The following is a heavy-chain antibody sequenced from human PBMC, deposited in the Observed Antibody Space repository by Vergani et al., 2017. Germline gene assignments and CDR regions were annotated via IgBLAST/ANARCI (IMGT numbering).Heavy chain of an antibody. CDR3: ARGYCTNSICRGKVDS. CDR1: GFIFSDHY. D-gene: IGHD2-8*01. Sequence: EVQLVESGGGLVQPGRSLRLSCAASGFIFSDHYMDWVRQAPGKGLEWVGRIRNKANDYTTQYAASVKGRFTISRDDSKSYLYLQMNSLQTEDTALYYCARGYCTNSICRGKVDSWGQGTLVTVSS. J-gene: IGHJ4*02. V-gene: IGHV3-72*01. CDR2: IRNKANDYTT.